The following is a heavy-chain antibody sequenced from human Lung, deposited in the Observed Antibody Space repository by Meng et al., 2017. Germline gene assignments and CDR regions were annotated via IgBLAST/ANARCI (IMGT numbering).Heavy chain of an antibody. D-gene: IGHD2-2*01. V-gene: IGHV4-4*03. CDR1: VGSLISSNW. J-gene: IGHJ4*02. CDR3: ARGLGEAVVPRTMFDY. CDR2: LYHSGGT. Sequence: GAGLVLPPGSLSVTCVVSVGSLISSNWWSSVRPPPGKGLQLIGELYHSGGTKYNPSLKSRVTISVAKSKNQFSLKLSSVTAADTAVYYCARGLGEAVVPRTMFDYWGQGTLVTVSS.